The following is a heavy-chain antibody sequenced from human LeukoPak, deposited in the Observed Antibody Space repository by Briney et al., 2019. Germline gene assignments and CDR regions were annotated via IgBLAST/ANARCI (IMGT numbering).Heavy chain of an antibody. CDR3: ARGGQGAVDY. CDR1: GFTFSSNW. D-gene: IGHD3-16*01. J-gene: IGHJ4*02. V-gene: IGHV3-74*01. Sequence: GGSLRLSCAASGFTFSSNWMHWVRQAPGKGLVWVSYVNTDGSATTYADSVKGRFTISRDNAKNTLYLQMNSLRAEDTAVYYCARGGQGAVDYWGQGTLVTDSS. CDR2: VNTDGSAT.